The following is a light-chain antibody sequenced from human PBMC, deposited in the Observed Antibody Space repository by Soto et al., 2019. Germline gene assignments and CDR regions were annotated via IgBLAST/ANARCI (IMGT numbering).Light chain of an antibody. CDR1: QSVRGN. CDR2: GAS. CDR3: QQYNNWPFIN. J-gene: IGKJ5*01. V-gene: IGKV3-15*01. Sequence: EIVMTHSPATLSVSPLEIATLSCSSSQSVRGNLAWYQQKPGQSPRLLIYGASSRATGIPVRFSGSGSGTEFTLTISSLQSEDFAVYYCQQYNNWPFINFGQGTRLEIK.